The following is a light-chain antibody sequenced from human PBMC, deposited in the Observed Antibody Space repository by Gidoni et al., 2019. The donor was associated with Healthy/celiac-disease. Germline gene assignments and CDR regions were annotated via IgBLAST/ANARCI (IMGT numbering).Light chain of an antibody. Sequence: QSALTQPASVSGPPGQSITISCTGTSSDVGGYNYVSWYQQHPGKAPKLMIYDVSNRPSGVSNRFSGSKSGNTASLTISGLQAEDEADYYCSSYTSSSTSGVFGTGTKVTVL. J-gene: IGLJ1*01. CDR2: DVS. V-gene: IGLV2-14*03. CDR3: SSYTSSSTSGV. CDR1: SSDVGGYNY.